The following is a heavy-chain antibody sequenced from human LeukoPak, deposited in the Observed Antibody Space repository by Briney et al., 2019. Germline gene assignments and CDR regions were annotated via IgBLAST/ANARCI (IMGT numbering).Heavy chain of an antibody. CDR1: GGSISSYY. D-gene: IGHD6-13*01. CDR3: ARPAAAAGTSAFAI. CDR2: IYYNGST. V-gene: IGHV4-59*01. J-gene: IGHJ3*02. Sequence: SETLSLTCTVSGGSISSYYWSWIRQPPGKGLEWIGYIYYNGSTNYNPSLKSRVTISVDTSKNQFSLKLRYVTAADTAVYYCARPAAAAGTSAFAIWGLGTMVTVSS.